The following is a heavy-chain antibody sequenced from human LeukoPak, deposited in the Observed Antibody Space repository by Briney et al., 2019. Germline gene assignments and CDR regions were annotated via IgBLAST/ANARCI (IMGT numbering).Heavy chain of an antibody. V-gene: IGHV3-53*01. CDR1: GFAVSSNH. CDR3: AKRSDYGGNWNYFDY. CDR2: TYSGGST. J-gene: IGHJ4*02. D-gene: IGHD4-23*01. Sequence: PGGSLRLSCAASGFAVSSNHVSWVRQAPGKGLEWVSVTYSGGSTYYADSVKGRFTISRDNSKNTLYLQMNGLRVEDTAVYYCAKRSDYGGNWNYFDYWGQGTLVTVSS.